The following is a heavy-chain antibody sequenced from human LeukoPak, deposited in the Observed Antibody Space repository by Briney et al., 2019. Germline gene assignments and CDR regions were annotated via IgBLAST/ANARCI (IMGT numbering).Heavy chain of an antibody. V-gene: IGHV1-18*01. Sequence: GASVKVSCKASGYTFTSYGISWVRQAPGQGLEWMGWISAYNGNTNYAQKLQGRVTMTTDTSTSTAYMELRSLRSDDTAVYYCARAHVYRYGFWSGYSEAEYFQHWGQGTLVTVSS. CDR2: ISAYNGNT. J-gene: IGHJ1*01. CDR3: ARAHVYRYGFWSGYSEAEYFQH. D-gene: IGHD3-3*01. CDR1: GYTFTSYG.